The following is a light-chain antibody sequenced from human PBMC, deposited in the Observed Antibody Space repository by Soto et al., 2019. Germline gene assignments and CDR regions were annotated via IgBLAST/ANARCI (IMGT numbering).Light chain of an antibody. CDR1: PSVLSSSNNKNY. CDR3: QQYYSTPYT. V-gene: IGKV4-1*01. Sequence: DFVMTQTPYSLAVSLGERSTINCKSSPSVLSSSNNKNYLAWYQQKPGQPPKLLIYWASTRDSVVPDRFSGSGSGTDFTLTISSLQAEDVAVYYCQQYYSTPYTFGQGTKLEIK. CDR2: WAS. J-gene: IGKJ2*01.